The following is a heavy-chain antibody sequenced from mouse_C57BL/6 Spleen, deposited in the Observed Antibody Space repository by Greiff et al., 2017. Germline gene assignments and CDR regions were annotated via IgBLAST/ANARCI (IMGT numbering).Heavy chain of an antibody. D-gene: IGHD2-2*01. V-gene: IGHV1-50*01. Sequence: QVQLQQPGAELVKPGASVKLSCKASGYTFTSYWMQWVKQRPGQGLEWIGEIDPSDSYTNYNQKFKGKATLTVDTSSSTAYMQLSSLTSEDSAVYYCARWLGYYMDYWGQGTSVTVSS. CDR1: GYTFTSYW. CDR3: ARWLGYYMDY. CDR2: IDPSDSYT. J-gene: IGHJ4*01.